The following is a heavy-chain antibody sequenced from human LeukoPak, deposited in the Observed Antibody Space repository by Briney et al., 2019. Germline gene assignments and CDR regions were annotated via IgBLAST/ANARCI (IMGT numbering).Heavy chain of an antibody. V-gene: IGHV3-33*01. CDR3: ARDRPYGSGSYYRFDP. J-gene: IGHJ5*02. CDR2: IWYDGSNK. Sequence: KAGGSLRLSCAASGFTFSSYGMHWVGQAPGKGLEWVAVIWYDGSNKYYADSVKGRFTISRDNSKSTLYLQMNSLRAEDTAVYYCARDRPYGSGSYYRFDPWGQGTLVTVSS. CDR1: GFTFSSYG. D-gene: IGHD3-10*01.